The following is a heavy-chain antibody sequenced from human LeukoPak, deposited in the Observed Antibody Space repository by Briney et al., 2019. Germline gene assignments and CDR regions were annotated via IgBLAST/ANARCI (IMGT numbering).Heavy chain of an antibody. CDR2: ISAYNGNT. V-gene: IGHV1-18*01. CDR1: GYTFTSYG. Sequence: GASVKVSCKASGYTFTSYGISWVRQAPGQGLEWMGWISAYNGNTNYAQKLQGRVTMTTDTSTSTAYMELRSLRSDDTAVYYCTTTDYLTAREIYYDSSGYPDYWGQGTLVTVSS. J-gene: IGHJ4*02. D-gene: IGHD3-22*01. CDR3: TTTDYLTAREIYYDSSGYPDY.